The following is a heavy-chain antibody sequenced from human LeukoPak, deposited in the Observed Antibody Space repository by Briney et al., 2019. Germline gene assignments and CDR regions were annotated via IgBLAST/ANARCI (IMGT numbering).Heavy chain of an antibody. V-gene: IGHV3-23*01. J-gene: IGHJ4*02. CDR2: IGASGGST. D-gene: IGHD3-9*01. CDR3: AKAEGYDILTGLDY. Sequence: PGGSLRLSCAASGFTFSSYGMNWVRQAPGKRLEKVSGIGASGGSTYYADSVKGRFTISRDNSKNTLYLQMNSLRTEDTAVYYCAKAEGYDILTGLDYWGQGTLVTVSS. CDR1: GFTFSSYG.